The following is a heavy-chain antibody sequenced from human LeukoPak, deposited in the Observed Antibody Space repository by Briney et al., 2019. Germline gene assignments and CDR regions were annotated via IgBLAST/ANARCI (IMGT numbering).Heavy chain of an antibody. CDR3: ARGMKMATAPFDY. D-gene: IGHD5-24*01. Sequence: SETLFLTCAVYGGSFSGYYWSWIRQPPGKGLEWIGEINHSGSTNYNPSLKSRVTISVDTSKNQFSLKLSSVTAADTAVYYCARGMKMATAPFDYWGQGTLVTVSS. V-gene: IGHV4-34*01. CDR1: GGSFSGYY. J-gene: IGHJ4*02. CDR2: INHSGST.